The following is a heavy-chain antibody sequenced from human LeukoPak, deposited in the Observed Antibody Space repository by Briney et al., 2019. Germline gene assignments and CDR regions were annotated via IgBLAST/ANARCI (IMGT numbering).Heavy chain of an antibody. J-gene: IGHJ4*02. CDR1: GYTFTSYG. D-gene: IGHD6-19*01. V-gene: IGHV1-18*01. CDR3: ARGPLRSSGWYPDDY. CDR2: ISAYNGNT. Sequence: ASVKVSCKASGYTFTSYGISWVRQAPGQGLEWMGCISAYNGNTNYAQKLQGRVTMTTDTSTSTAYMELRSLRSDDTAVYYCARGPLRSSGWYPDDYWGQGTLVTVSS.